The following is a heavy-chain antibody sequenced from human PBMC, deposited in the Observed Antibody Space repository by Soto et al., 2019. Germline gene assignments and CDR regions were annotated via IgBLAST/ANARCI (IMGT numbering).Heavy chain of an antibody. Sequence: QVQLVQSGAEVKKPGASVKVSCKASGYTFTSYGISWVRQAPGQGLEWMGWISAYNGNTNYAQKLQGRVTMTTDTSTSTAYMELRSLRSEDTAVYYCARDWPTVGGGEYYYYGMDVWGQGTTVTVSS. CDR3: ARDWPTVGGGEYYYYGMDV. J-gene: IGHJ6*02. V-gene: IGHV1-18*01. D-gene: IGHD3-16*01. CDR1: GYTFTSYG. CDR2: ISAYNGNT.